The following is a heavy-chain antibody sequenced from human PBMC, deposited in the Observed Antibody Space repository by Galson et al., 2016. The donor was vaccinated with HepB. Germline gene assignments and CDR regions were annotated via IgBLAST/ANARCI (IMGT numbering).Heavy chain of an antibody. V-gene: IGHV1-18*01. CDR2: INAYNGNT. J-gene: IGHJ5*02. CDR3: ARVLGGYDFYP. Sequence: SVKVSCKASGFTFTAYGISWVRQAPGQGLGWMGWINAYNGNTNYAQSFQGRVTMTTDTSTGTAYMELWNLRSDDTALYYCARVLGGYDFYPWGQGTLVTVSS. CDR1: GFTFTAYG. D-gene: IGHD5-12*01.